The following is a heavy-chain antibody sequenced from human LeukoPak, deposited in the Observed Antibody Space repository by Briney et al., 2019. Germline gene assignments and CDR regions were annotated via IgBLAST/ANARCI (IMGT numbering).Heavy chain of an antibody. D-gene: IGHD3-9*01. CDR1: GDSISNNLFY. CDR2: IYHSGSK. Sequence: PSETLSLTCTVSGDSISNNLFYWGWFRQPPGKGLESIGSIYHSGSKYYNPSLKSRITMSVDTSQNNFSLRLTSVTASDTAVYYCARDPLRYFDWFGSRWFDPWGQGTLVTVSS. J-gene: IGHJ5*02. CDR3: ARDPLRYFDWFGSRWFDP. V-gene: IGHV4-39*02.